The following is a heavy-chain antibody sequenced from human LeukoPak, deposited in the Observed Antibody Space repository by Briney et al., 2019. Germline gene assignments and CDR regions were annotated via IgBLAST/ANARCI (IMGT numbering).Heavy chain of an antibody. CDR3: AKDPRRYCSGGSCSTGYFDY. CDR1: GFTFSSYG. CDR2: ISYDGSNK. Sequence: SGGSLRLSCAASGFTFSSYGMHWVRQAPGKGLEWVAVISYDGSNKYYADSVKGRFTISRDNSKNTLYLQMNSLRAEDTAVYYCAKDPRRYCSGGSCSTGYFDYWGQGTLVTVSS. J-gene: IGHJ4*02. D-gene: IGHD2-15*01. V-gene: IGHV3-30*18.